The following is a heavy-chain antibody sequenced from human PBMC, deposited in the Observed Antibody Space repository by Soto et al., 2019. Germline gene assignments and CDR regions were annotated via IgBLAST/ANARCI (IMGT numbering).Heavy chain of an antibody. CDR3: ARDIVVVVAATRGRNAFDI. Sequence: PGESLKISCAASGCTFSIYWRSWVRQAPGKGLEWVANIKQDGSEKYYVDSVKGRFTISRDNAKNSLYLQMNSLRAEDTAVYYCARDIVVVVAATRGRNAFDIWGQGTMVTVSS. D-gene: IGHD2-15*01. CDR1: GCTFSIYW. CDR2: IKQDGSEK. V-gene: IGHV3-7*03. J-gene: IGHJ3*02.